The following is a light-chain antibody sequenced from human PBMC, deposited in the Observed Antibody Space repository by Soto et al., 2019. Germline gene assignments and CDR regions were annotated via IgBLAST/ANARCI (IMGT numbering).Light chain of an antibody. Sequence: DIQMTQSPSTLSASVGDRVTITCRASQSINSGLAWYQQKPGKAPKLLIYKASSLESGVPSRFSGSGSGTESSLTISRLQPEAFATYYCQLYNNFPWTFGQGTKVEIK. CDR1: QSINSG. V-gene: IGKV1-5*03. CDR2: KAS. J-gene: IGKJ1*01. CDR3: QLYNNFPWT.